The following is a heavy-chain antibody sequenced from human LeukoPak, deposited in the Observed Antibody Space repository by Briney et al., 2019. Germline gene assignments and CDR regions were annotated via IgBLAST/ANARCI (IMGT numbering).Heavy chain of an antibody. CDR3: ARAGGRELRRPLDY. D-gene: IGHD1-26*01. CDR1: GFIFRDFS. V-gene: IGHV3-7*01. CDR2: MNEYGSEI. Sequence: GGSLRLSCSVSGFIFRDFSMSWVRQAPGKGLEWVAKMNEYGSEIFYVDSVKGRFTISRDNSKNTLYLQMNSLRAEDTAVYYCARAGGRELRRPLDYWGQGTLVTVSS. J-gene: IGHJ4*02.